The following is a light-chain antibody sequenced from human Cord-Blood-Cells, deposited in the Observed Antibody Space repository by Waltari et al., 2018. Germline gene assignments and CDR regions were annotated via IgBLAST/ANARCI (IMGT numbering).Light chain of an antibody. CDR2: LGS. Sequence: DTVMTQSPLSLPVTPGESASVSCRSSHSLLHSNGYNYLDWYLQKPGQSPQLLIYLGSTRASRVPDRFSGSGSGTDFTLKISRVEAEDVGVYYCMQALQTPLFTFGPGTKVDIK. V-gene: IGKV2-28*01. J-gene: IGKJ3*01. CDR1: HSLLHSNGYNY. CDR3: MQALQTPLFT.